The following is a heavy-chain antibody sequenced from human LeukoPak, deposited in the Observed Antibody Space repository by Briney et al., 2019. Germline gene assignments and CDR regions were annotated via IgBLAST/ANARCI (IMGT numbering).Heavy chain of an antibody. CDR1: GFTFSSYG. D-gene: IGHD5-24*01. CDR3: AKDSRDGYNFWFDP. V-gene: IGHV3-30*18. Sequence: PGRSLRLSCAASGFTFSSYGMHWVRQAPGKGLEWVAVISYDGSNKYYADSVKGRFTISRDNSKNTLYLQINSLRAEDTAVYYCAKDSRDGYNFWFDPWGQGTLVTVSS. J-gene: IGHJ5*02. CDR2: ISYDGSNK.